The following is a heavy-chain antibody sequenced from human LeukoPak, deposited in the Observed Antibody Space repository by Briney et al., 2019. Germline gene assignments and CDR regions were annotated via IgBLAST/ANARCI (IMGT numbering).Heavy chain of an antibody. CDR2: IYYTGST. CDR3: ARVGRDDSSGYYHGGNWFDP. V-gene: IGHV4-39*07. D-gene: IGHD3-22*01. CDR1: GGSISGSGYY. Sequence: PSETLSLTCSVSGGSISGSGYYWAWIRQPPGKGLEWIGSIYYTGSTHYNSSLKSRVTMSVDTSKNQFSLKMSSVTAADTAVYYCARVGRDDSSGYYHGGNWFDPWGQGTLVTVSS. J-gene: IGHJ5*02.